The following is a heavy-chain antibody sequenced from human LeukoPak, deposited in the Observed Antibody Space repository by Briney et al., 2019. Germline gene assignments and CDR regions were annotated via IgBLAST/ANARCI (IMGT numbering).Heavy chain of an antibody. D-gene: IGHD2-2*01. CDR2: ISSDGSNK. J-gene: IGHJ5*02. Sequence: GGSLRLSCAASGFTFSSYAMHWVRQAPGKGLEWVAVISSDGSNKYYADSMKGRFTISRDNSKNTLFLQMDSLRPEDTAVYYCARPLGYCSSTACYDVGGWFDPWGQGTLVTVSS. CDR3: ARPLGYCSSTACYDVGGWFDP. V-gene: IGHV3-30-3*01. CDR1: GFTFSSYA.